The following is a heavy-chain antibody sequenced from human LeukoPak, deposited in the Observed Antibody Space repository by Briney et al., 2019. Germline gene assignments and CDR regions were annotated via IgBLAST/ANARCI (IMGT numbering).Heavy chain of an antibody. J-gene: IGHJ6*02. CDR3: ARDEYYDILTGYDYYYGMDV. CDR2: IKEDGSDK. Sequence: GGSLRLSCTASGFTFNTYWMGWVRQAPGKGLEWVADIKEDGSDKYYVDSVKGRFTISRDNAKNSLYLQMNSLRAEDTAVYYCARDEYYDILTGYDYYYGMDVWGQGTTVTVSS. D-gene: IGHD3-9*01. CDR1: GFTFNTYW. V-gene: IGHV3-7*01.